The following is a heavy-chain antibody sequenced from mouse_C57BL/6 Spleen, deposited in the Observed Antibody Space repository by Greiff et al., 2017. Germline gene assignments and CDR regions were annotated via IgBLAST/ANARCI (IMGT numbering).Heavy chain of an antibody. CDR1: GYTFTSYW. Sequence: VQLQQSGAELAKPGASVKLSCKASGYTFTSYWMHWVKQRPGQGLEWIGYINPSSGYTKYNQKFKDKATLTADKSSSTAYMQLSSLTYEDSAVYDYAWGYGSSNWYFDVWGTGTTVTVSS. CDR3: AWGYGSSNWYFDV. V-gene: IGHV1-7*01. J-gene: IGHJ1*03. CDR2: INPSSGYT. D-gene: IGHD1-1*01.